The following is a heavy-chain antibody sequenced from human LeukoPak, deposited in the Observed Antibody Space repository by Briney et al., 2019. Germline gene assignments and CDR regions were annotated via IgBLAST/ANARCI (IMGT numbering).Heavy chain of an antibody. Sequence: GESLKISCKGSGYSFSSYWIGWVRQMPGKGLEWVGTIYPGDSDTRYSPTFQGQVTISADKSISTAYLQWSRLKASDTAMYYCARSTGGTGPADYWGQGTLVTVSS. J-gene: IGHJ4*02. CDR2: IYPGDSDT. CDR1: GYSFSSYW. CDR3: ARSTGGTGPADY. D-gene: IGHD2-8*02. V-gene: IGHV5-51*01.